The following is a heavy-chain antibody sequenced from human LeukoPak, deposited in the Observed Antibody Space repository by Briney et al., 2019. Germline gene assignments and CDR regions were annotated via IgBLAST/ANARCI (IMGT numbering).Heavy chain of an antibody. V-gene: IGHV4-59*12. D-gene: IGHD2-2*01. CDR3: AGYCSSTSGYEGP. J-gene: IGHJ5*02. Sequence: SKTLSLTCTVSGGSISSYFWSWVRQPPGKGLEWIGYIYYSGSTNYNPSLKSRVTISVDTSKNQFSLKLSSVTAADTAVYYCAGYCSSTSGYEGPWGQGTLVTVSS. CDR1: GGSISSYF. CDR2: IYYSGST.